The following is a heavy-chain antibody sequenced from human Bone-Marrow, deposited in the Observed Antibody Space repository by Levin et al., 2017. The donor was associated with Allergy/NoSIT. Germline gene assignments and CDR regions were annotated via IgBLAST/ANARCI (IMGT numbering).Heavy chain of an antibody. Sequence: ASVKVSCQASGYTFSNYVISWVRQVPGQGLEWMGWSSAYNGRTKYVQNFEDRVNMTTDRSTSTAYIELRSLGSGDTAVYYCARETYDTSGQRLHVDSWGQGTLFTVSS. CDR1: GYTFSNYV. V-gene: IGHV1-18*01. J-gene: IGHJ4*02. CDR2: SSAYNGRT. D-gene: IGHD2-15*01. CDR3: ARETYDTSGQRLHVDS.